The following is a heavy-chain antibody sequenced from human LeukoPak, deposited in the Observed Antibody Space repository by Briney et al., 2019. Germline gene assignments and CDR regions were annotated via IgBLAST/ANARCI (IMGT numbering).Heavy chain of an antibody. V-gene: IGHV4-4*07. CDR1: GGSMNNYY. CDR2: IYSDGST. J-gene: IGHJ3*02. Sequence: PSETLSLTCTVSGGSMNNYYWNWIRQPAGKALEWIGHIYSDGSTNYNTPLKSRVTISIDTSKKQVSLKLSSVTAADTAIYFCAGPAEMSFDIWGQGTMVIVSS. D-gene: IGHD2-2*01. CDR3: AGPAEMSFDI.